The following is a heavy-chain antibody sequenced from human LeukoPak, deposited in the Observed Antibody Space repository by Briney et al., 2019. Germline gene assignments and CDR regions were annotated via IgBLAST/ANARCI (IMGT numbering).Heavy chain of an antibody. D-gene: IGHD1-1*01. CDR3: AGTTPSFDY. J-gene: IGHJ4*02. V-gene: IGHV4-59*08. Sequence: EASETLSLTCTVSGGSISSYYWSWIRQPPGKGLEWIGYIYYSVSTNYNPSLTSRVTISVDTSKNQFSLKLSSVTAADTAVYYCAGTTPSFDYWGQGALVTVSS. CDR2: IYYSVST. CDR1: GGSISSYY.